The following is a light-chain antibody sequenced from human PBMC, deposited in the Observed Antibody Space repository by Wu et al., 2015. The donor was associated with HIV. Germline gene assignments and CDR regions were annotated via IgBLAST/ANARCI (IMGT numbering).Light chain of an antibody. V-gene: IGKV3-20*01. J-gene: IGKJ3*01. CDR2: GAS. CDR3: QQYGSSPFT. CDR1: HSANSNH. Sequence: EIVLTQSPGTLSLSPGERATLSCRASHSANSNHLAWYQQKPGLAPRLLIYGASYRATGIPGRFSGSGSGTDFTLTISRLEPEDFAVYYCQQYGSSPFTFGPGTKVD.